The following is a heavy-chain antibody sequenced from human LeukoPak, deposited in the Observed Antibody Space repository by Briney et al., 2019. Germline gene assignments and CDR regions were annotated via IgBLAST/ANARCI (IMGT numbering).Heavy chain of an antibody. CDR3: AKGEYGDYDVVADTTMDV. CDR2: ISYDGSNK. J-gene: IGHJ6*02. Sequence: GGSLRLSCAASGFTFSSYGMHWVRQAPGKGLEWVAVISYDGSNKYYADSVKGRFTISRDNSKNTLYLQMNSLRAEDTAVYYCAKGEYGDYDVVADTTMDVWGQGTTVTVSS. D-gene: IGHD4-17*01. V-gene: IGHV3-30*18. CDR1: GFTFSSYG.